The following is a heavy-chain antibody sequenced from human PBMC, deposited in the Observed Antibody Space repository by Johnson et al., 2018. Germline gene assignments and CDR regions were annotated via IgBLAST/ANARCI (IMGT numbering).Heavy chain of an antibody. V-gene: IGHV3-30*03. D-gene: IGHD1/OR15-1a*01. CDR3: VSGNIQVGGY. J-gene: IGHJ4*02. CDR1: GFSFSASG. Sequence: QVQLVQSGGGVVQPGKSMRVSCAASGFSFSASGMHWVRQAPGKGLEWVAATSSDGNNQDYADSVKGRFTVSRDNSKNTLYLQLNSLRPEDTAIYFCVSGNIQVGGYWGQGTLVTVST. CDR2: TSSDGNNQ.